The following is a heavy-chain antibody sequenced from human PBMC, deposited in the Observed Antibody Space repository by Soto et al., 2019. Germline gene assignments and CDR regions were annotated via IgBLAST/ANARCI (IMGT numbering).Heavy chain of an antibody. D-gene: IGHD3-9*01. V-gene: IGHV4-59*01. CDR2: IYYSGST. CDR3: VRAGQTVRIFDY. J-gene: IGHJ4*02. Sequence: WTWIRQPPGKDLEWIGQIYYSGSTTYNPSLKSRVTISIDTSKNQFSLRLTSLTAADTAVYYCVRAGQTVRIFDYWGQGALVAVSS.